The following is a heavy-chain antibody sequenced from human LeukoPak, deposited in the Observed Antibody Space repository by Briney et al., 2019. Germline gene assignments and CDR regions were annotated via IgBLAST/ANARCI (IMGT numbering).Heavy chain of an antibody. CDR1: GFTFSSYG. D-gene: IGHD3-10*01. V-gene: IGHV3-23*01. CDR2: ISASGGST. J-gene: IGHJ5*02. CDR3: AKDLLLWFGDSGSEFDP. Sequence: GGSLRLSCAAAGFTFSSYGMSWVRQAPGKGLERVSPISASGGSTYYADSVKGRFTISRDNSKNTLYLQMNSLRAEDTAVYYCAKDLLLWFGDSGSEFDPWGQGTLVTVSS.